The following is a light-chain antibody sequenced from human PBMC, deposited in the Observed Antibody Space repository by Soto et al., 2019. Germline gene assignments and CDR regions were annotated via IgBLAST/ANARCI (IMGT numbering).Light chain of an antibody. CDR3: QSYDSSLTGSKV. Sequence: QSVLTQPPSVSGAPGQRVTISCTGSSSDIGAGYDVHWYQQVPGTAPRLLSYGNINRPSGVPDRFSGSKSGTSASLAITGLQAEDEADYYCQSYDSSLTGSKVFGTGTKLTVL. J-gene: IGLJ1*01. V-gene: IGLV1-40*01. CDR1: SSDIGAGYD. CDR2: GNI.